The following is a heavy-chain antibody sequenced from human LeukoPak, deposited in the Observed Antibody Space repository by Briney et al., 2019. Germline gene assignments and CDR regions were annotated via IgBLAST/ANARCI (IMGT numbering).Heavy chain of an antibody. CDR2: MSGRDDKT. J-gene: IGHJ4*02. V-gene: IGHV3-23*01. Sequence: PGGSLRRSCAASGFTFSAYAMTWVRQAPGKGLEWVSSMSGRDDKTYYTDSAKGRFTISRDNSKNTLYLQMNSLRAEDTALYYCARVAYDSFGHYYHDYFDHWGQGTLVTVSS. CDR3: ARVAYDSFGHYYHDYFDH. CDR1: GFTFSAYA. D-gene: IGHD3-22*01.